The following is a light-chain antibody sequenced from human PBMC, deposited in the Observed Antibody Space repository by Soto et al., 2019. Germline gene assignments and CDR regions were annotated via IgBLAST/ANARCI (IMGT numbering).Light chain of an antibody. V-gene: IGKV1-39*01. CDR1: QSISTD. J-gene: IGKJ1*01. Sequence: DVHMTQYPSSLSASVGDRVTLTCRASQSISTDLNWYQQTPGKPPKLLIYSTSTLQGGVESRFSGSGSGTDFSLTISGLLPEDFATYYCQQSASVPPTFGQGTKVEIK. CDR2: STS. CDR3: QQSASVPPT.